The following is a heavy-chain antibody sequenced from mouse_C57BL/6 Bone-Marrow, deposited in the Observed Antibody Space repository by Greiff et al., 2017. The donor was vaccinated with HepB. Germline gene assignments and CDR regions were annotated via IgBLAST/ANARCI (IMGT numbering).Heavy chain of an antibody. V-gene: IGHV1-81*01. CDR3: ARGDWAFAY. CDR1: GYTFTSYG. D-gene: IGHD4-1*01. CDR2: IDPENGDT. Sequence: QVQLQQSGAELARPGASVKLSCKASGYTFTSYGISWVKQRTGQGLEWIGEIDPENGDTEYASKFQGKATITADTSSNTAYMQLSSLTSEDSALYYCARGDWAFAYWGQGTLVTVSA. J-gene: IGHJ3*01.